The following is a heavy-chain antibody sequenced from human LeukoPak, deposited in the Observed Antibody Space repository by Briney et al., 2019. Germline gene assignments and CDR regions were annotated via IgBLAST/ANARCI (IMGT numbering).Heavy chain of an antibody. CDR2: IKEDGSEK. CDR3: ARHPYDYIWGSDRLAHFDS. J-gene: IGHJ4*02. CDR1: GFTFSNYW. V-gene: IGHV3-7*01. D-gene: IGHD3-16*02. Sequence: PGGSLRLSCAASGFTFSNYWMSWVRQAPGKGLEWVANIKEDGSEKYYVDSVKGRFTISRDNAKKSLYLEVNSLRAEDTAVYYCARHPYDYIWGSDRLAHFDSWGQGTLVTVSS.